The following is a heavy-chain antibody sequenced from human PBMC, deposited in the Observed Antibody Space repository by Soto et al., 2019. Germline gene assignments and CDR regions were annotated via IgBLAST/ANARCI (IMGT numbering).Heavy chain of an antibody. CDR3: ARGSYDYFGSGSYYNGLDY. J-gene: IGHJ4*02. V-gene: IGHV1-69*01. D-gene: IGHD3-10*01. CDR2: IIPIFTTA. CDR1: GGSLSGDA. Sequence: SVKGSWKAAGGSLSGDASGWGRQAPGQGLEWMGGIIPIFTTANYAPKFQGRVTITADESTGTAYMELISLRSEDTAVYYCARGSYDYFGSGSYYNGLDYWGQGTLVTVSS.